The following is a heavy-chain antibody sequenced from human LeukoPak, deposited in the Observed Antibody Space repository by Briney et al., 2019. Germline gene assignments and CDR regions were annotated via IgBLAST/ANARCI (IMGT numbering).Heavy chain of an antibody. D-gene: IGHD6-19*01. CDR1: GYTLTELS. CDR3: ATDRGSGWLRSFDY. V-gene: IGHV1-24*01. J-gene: IGHJ4*02. Sequence: ASVKVSCKVSGYTLTELSMHWVRQAPGKGLEWMGGFDPEDGETIYAQKFKGRVTMTEDTSTDTAYMELSSLRSEDTAVYYCATDRGSGWLRSFDYWGQGTLVTVSS. CDR2: FDPEDGET.